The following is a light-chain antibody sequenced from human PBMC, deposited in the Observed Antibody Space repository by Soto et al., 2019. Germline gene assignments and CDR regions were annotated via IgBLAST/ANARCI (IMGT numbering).Light chain of an antibody. V-gene: IGKV1D-13*01. J-gene: IGKJ4*01. Sequence: ATQLTQSPSSLSASVGDRVTITCRASQGISSALAWFQQKPGKTPKLLISAASTLESGVTSTFIGSRSGTDFTLTISGLQPADFATYYCQQFNDYPLTFGGGTKVGI. CDR2: AAS. CDR1: QGISSA. CDR3: QQFNDYPLT.